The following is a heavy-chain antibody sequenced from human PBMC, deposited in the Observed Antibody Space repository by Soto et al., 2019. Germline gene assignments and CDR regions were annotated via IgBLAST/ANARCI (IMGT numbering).Heavy chain of an antibody. Sequence: ASVKVSCKASGYTFINYYMHWVRQAPGQGFEWMGWITPYNGKTHYAQKFQDRVTMTADTAATTAYMELRSLTSDDSAMYFCARDTSHYFDHWGRGILVTVSS. J-gene: IGHJ4*02. D-gene: IGHD2-2*01. CDR1: GYTFINYY. V-gene: IGHV1-18*01. CDR2: ITPYNGKT. CDR3: ARDTSHYFDH.